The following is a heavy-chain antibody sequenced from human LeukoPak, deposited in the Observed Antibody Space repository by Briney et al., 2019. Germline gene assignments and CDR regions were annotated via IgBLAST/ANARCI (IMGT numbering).Heavy chain of an antibody. CDR1: GFTFSSYA. Sequence: GRSLRLSCAASGFTFSSYAMHWVRQAPGKGLEWVAVISYDGSNKYYADSVKGRFTISRDNSKNTLYLQMNSLRAEDTAVYYCATLIIYGDYSPGGGMDVWGQGTTVTVSS. CDR3: ATLIIYGDYSPGGGMDV. J-gene: IGHJ6*02. D-gene: IGHD4-17*01. V-gene: IGHV3-30*04. CDR2: ISYDGSNK.